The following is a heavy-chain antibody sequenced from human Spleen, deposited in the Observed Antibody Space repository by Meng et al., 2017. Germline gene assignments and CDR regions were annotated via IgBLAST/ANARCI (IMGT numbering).Heavy chain of an antibody. CDR3: ARPGGELGIHNWFDP. D-gene: IGHD7-27*01. Sequence: QLQHVGVGLVNLSDTLSLTGAVYGGSFSGYYWSGIRHPPGKGLEWIGEINHSGSTNYNPSLKSRVTISVDTSKNQFSLKLSSVTAADTAVYYCARPGGELGIHNWFDPWGQGTLVTASS. CDR2: INHSGST. CDR1: GGSFSGYY. J-gene: IGHJ5*02. V-gene: IGHV4-34*01.